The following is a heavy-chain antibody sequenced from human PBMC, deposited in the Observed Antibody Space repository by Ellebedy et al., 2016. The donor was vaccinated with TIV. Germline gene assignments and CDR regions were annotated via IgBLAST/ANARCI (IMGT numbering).Heavy chain of an antibody. J-gene: IGHJ4*02. V-gene: IGHV4-34*01. CDR2: IDHSGST. D-gene: IGHD1-20*01. CDR3: AGRRYSITTPGMAY. Sequence: SETLFLTCGVYGGSFSSYFWSWIRQPPGKGLEWIGGIDHSGSTNDNPSLKSRVTMSVDTSKNQFSLNLTSVTAADTAVYYCAGRRYSITTPGMAYWGQGILVTVSS. CDR1: GGSFSSYF.